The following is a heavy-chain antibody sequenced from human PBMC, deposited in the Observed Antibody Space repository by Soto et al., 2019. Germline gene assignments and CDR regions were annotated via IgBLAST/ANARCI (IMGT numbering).Heavy chain of an antibody. V-gene: IGHV4-61*01. CDR2: IYYSGST. CDR3: ARLGYCSSTSCSKRSRYGMDV. CDR1: GGSVSSGSYY. D-gene: IGHD2-2*01. J-gene: IGHJ6*02. Sequence: SETLSLTCTVYGGSVSSGSYYWSWIRQPPGKGLEWIGYIYYSGSTNYNPSLKSRVTISVDTSKNQFSLKLSSVTAADTAVYYCARLGYCSSTSCSKRSRYGMDVWGQGTTVTVSS.